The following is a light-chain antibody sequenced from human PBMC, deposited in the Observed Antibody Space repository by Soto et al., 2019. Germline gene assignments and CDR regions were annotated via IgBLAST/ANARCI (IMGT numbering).Light chain of an antibody. CDR1: QSLVYSDGNTY. J-gene: IGKJ2*01. V-gene: IGKV2-30*01. CDR2: KVS. CDR3: MDGTHWPYT. Sequence: EVVMTQSPLSLPVTLGQPASISCRSSQSLVYSDGNTYLSWYHQRPGQSPRRLIYKVSKRYSGVRDRFRGSGTGSDFTLKLSSVEAEDLGVYYCMDGTHWPYTFGQGNRLEIK.